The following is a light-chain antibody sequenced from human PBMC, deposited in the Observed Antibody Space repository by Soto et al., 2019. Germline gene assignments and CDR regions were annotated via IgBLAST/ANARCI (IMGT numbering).Light chain of an antibody. CDR2: SND. CDR1: SSNIASNT. J-gene: IGLJ2*01. Sequence: QAVVTQPPSASGTPGQRVTISCSGSSSNIASNTVNWYQQVPGTAPKLLIHSNDRRPSGVPDRFSASQSGTSASLAISGLQSDDEADYYCAAWDDSLTGPVFGGGTKLTVL. CDR3: AAWDDSLTGPV. V-gene: IGLV1-44*01.